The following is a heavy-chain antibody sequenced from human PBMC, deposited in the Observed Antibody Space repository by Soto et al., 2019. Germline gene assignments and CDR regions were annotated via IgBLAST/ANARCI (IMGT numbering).Heavy chain of an antibody. V-gene: IGHV4-34*01. CDR2: INHSGST. D-gene: IGHD3-3*01. CDR3: ARGVILGYYDFWRRYYTGWPALDY. J-gene: IGHJ4*02. Sequence: PSETLSLTCAVYGGSFSGYYWSWIRQPPGKGLEWIGEINHSGSTNYNPSLKSRVTISVDTSKNQFSLQLSSVTAADTAVYYCARGVILGYYDFWRRYYTGWPALDYWGQGTLVTVSA. CDR1: GGSFSGYY.